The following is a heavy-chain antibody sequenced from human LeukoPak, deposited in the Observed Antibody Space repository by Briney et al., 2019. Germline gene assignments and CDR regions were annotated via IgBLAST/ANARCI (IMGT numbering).Heavy chain of an antibody. CDR3: ARDVITATDTAF. Sequence: QAGGSLRLSCAASGFSFSSHEMNWVRQAPGKALEWVSYISRTGTYTYYSDTVKGRFTISRDNTRNSVFLQMESLRAEDTALYYCARDVITATDTAFWGQGTLVTVSS. CDR2: ISRTGTYT. D-gene: IGHD6-25*01. V-gene: IGHV3-48*03. J-gene: IGHJ4*02. CDR1: GFSFSSHE.